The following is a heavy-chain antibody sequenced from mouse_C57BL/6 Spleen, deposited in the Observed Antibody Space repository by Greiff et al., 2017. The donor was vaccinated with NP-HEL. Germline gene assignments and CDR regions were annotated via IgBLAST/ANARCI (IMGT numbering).Heavy chain of an antibody. CDR3: ARANSSGPLFAY. Sequence: DVKLQESGPGLVKPSQSLSLTCSVTGYSITSGYYWNWIRQFPGNKLEWMGYISYDGSNNYNPSLKNRISITRDTSKNQFFLKLNSVTTEDTATYYCARANSSGPLFAYWGQGTLVTVSA. CDR2: ISYDGSN. V-gene: IGHV3-6*01. CDR1: GYSITSGYY. D-gene: IGHD3-1*01. J-gene: IGHJ3*01.